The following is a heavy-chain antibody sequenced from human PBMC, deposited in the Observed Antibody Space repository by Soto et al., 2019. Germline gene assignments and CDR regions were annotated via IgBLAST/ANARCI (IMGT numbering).Heavy chain of an antibody. V-gene: IGHV3-30*03. D-gene: IGHD4-17*01. Sequence: GSLRLSCAASGFTFSSYGMHWVRQAPVKGLEWVAVISYDGSNKYYADSVKGRFTISRDNSKNTLYLQMNSLRAEDTAVYYCARDSGELTTADPWGQGTLVTVS. CDR2: ISYDGSNK. CDR3: ARDSGELTTADP. CDR1: GFTFSSYG. J-gene: IGHJ5*02.